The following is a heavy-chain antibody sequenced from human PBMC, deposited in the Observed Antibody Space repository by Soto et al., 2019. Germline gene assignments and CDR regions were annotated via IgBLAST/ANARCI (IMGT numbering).Heavy chain of an antibody. CDR2: IHHSGRT. CDR1: GDSISSDKW. V-gene: IGHV4-4*02. D-gene: IGHD3-22*01. CDR3: ARGDYYDSSGYLDY. J-gene: IGHJ4*02. Sequence: SETLSLTCAVSGDSISSDKWWSWVRQPPGKGLEWIGEIHHSGRTNYNPSLKSRVTILVEKSKNQVSLELSSMTAADTAVYYCARGDYYDSSGYLDYWGQGTLVTVSS.